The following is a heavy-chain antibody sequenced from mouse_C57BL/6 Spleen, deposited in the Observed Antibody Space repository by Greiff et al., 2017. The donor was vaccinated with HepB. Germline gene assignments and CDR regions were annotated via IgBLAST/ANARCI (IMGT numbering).Heavy chain of an antibody. V-gene: IGHV2-5*01. CDR1: GFSLTSYG. J-gene: IGHJ4*01. CDR3: AKSSTGTLYYAMDY. Sequence: VKLMESGPGLVQPSQSLSITCTVSGFSLTSYGVHWVRQSPGKGLEWLGVIWRGGSTDYNAAFMSRLSTTKDNSKSQVFFKMNSLQADDTAIYYCAKSSTGTLYYAMDYWGQGTSVTVSS. D-gene: IGHD4-1*02. CDR2: IWRGGST.